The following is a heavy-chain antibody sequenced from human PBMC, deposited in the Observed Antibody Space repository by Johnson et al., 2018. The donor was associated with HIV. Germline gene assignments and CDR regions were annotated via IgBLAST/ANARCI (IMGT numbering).Heavy chain of an antibody. CDR3: ARDGTTGPSGDAYDI. Sequence: VQLVESGGGLVQPGGSLRLSCAASGITFDDYGMSWVRQAPGKGLEWVSGINWNGGSTGYADSVEGRFTISRVNAKNSLYLQMNSLRAEDTAVYYCARDGTTGPSGDAYDIWGQGTMVIVSS. CDR1: GITFDDYG. J-gene: IGHJ3*02. CDR2: INWNGGST. V-gene: IGHV3-20*04. D-gene: IGHD4-17*01.